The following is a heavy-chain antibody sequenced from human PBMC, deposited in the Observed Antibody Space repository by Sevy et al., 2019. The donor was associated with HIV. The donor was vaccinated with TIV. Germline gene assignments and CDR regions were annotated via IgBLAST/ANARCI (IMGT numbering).Heavy chain of an antibody. J-gene: IGHJ6*02. CDR1: GFTFSSYW. Sequence: GGSLRLSCAASGFTFSSYWMSWVRQAPGKGLEWVANIKQDGSGKYYVDCVKGRFTISRDNAKSSLYLQWNSLRAEDTAIYYCARSYFGSGTSYGMDVWGQGTTVTVS. CDR3: ARSYFGSGTSYGMDV. D-gene: IGHD3-10*01. V-gene: IGHV3-7*01. CDR2: IKQDGSGK.